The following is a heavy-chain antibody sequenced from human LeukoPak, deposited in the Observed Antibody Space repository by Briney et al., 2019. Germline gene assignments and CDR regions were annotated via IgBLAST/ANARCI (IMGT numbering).Heavy chain of an antibody. CDR1: GYTFNNYD. CDR3: ARESGGSIYYFDY. J-gene: IGHJ4*02. CDR2: ISAHNGNT. V-gene: IGHV1-18*01. D-gene: IGHD1-26*01. Sequence: ASVKVSCKASGYTFNNYDISWVRQAPGQGLEWMGWISAHNGNTLYAQKLQGRVTMTTDTSTSTAYMELGNLRSDDTAVYYCARESGGSIYYFDYWGQGTLVTVSS.